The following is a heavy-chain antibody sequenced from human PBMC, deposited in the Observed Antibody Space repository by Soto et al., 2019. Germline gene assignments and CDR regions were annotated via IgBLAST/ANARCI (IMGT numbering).Heavy chain of an antibody. J-gene: IGHJ4*02. CDR2: ISYDGSNK. V-gene: IGHV3-30-3*01. D-gene: IGHD6-13*01. CDR1: GFTFSSYA. CDR3: ASPQYSSSWYGAFDY. Sequence: QVQLVESGGGVVQPGRSLRLSCAASGFTFSSYAMHWVRQAPGKGLEWVAVISYDGSNKYYADSVKGRFTISRDNSKNTLYLQMNSLRAEDTAVYYCASPQYSSSWYGAFDYWGQGTLVTVSS.